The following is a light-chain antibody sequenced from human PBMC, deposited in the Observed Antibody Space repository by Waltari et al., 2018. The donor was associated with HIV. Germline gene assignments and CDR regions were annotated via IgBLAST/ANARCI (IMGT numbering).Light chain of an antibody. V-gene: IGKV1-NL1*01. Sequence: DSQMTKSPSSLSASVGDRVTITCRASQAISNYLAWYQQKPWKAPNLLLSAASRLETGVPPTFSGRRSGADFTLTINNLQPEDFATYYCQQYYTTPYTFGQGTKLEMK. CDR1: QAISNY. CDR3: QQYYTTPYT. J-gene: IGKJ2*01. CDR2: AAS.